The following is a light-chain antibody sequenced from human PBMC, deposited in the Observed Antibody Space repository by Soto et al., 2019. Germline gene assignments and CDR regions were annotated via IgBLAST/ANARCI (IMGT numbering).Light chain of an antibody. Sequence: QSVLTQPASVSGSPGQSITISCTGTSSDFGGYNFVSWYQHHPGKAPKLMIYDVSNRPSGVSNRFSGSKSGNTASLTISGLQAEDEADYYCSSYTSSSILYVFGTGTKVTVL. V-gene: IGLV2-14*03. J-gene: IGLJ1*01. CDR3: SSYTSSSILYV. CDR1: SSDFGGYNF. CDR2: DVS.